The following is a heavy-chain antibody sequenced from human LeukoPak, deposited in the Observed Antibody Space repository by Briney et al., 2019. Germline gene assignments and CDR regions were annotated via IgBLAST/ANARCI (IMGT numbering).Heavy chain of an antibody. CDR3: AKDQERYFDWLSILDY. CDR1: GFTFSSYG. D-gene: IGHD3-9*01. CDR2: ISYDGSNK. Sequence: GRSLRLSCAASGFTFSSYGMHWVRQAPGKGLEWVAVISYDGSNKYYADSVKGRFTISGDNSKNTLYLQMNSLRAEDTAVYYCAKDQERYFDWLSILDYWGQGTLVTVSS. V-gene: IGHV3-30*18. J-gene: IGHJ4*02.